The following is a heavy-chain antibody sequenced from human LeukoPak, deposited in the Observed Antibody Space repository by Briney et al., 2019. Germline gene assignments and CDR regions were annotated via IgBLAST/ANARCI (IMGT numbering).Heavy chain of an antibody. J-gene: IGHJ6*03. CDR2: TNWHGGST. CDR1: QFTFNDYA. D-gene: IGHD3-22*01. V-gene: IGHV3-20*04. Sequence: GGSLRLSCAASQFTFNDYAMSWVRQAPGKGLEWVSGTNWHGGSTYYADSVKGRFTISRDNAKNSLYLQMNSLRAEDTAVYYCARIKEYYYDSSGYYLHYYYYYMDVWGKGTTVTISS. CDR3: ARIKEYYYDSSGYYLHYYYYYMDV.